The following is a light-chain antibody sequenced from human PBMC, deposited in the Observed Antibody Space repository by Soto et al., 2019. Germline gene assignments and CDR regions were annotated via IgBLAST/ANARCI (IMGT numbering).Light chain of an antibody. Sequence: EVVLTQSPGTLSLSPGERVTLSCRPSQSVCSNYFPWYQHKPGQAPRLLIFGASNRATGIPDRFSGSGYGKDFTLAISGLEPEDFAVYSCQQYSGLTLTFGGGTKLDI. J-gene: IGKJ4*01. V-gene: IGKV3-20*01. CDR3: QQYSGLTLT. CDR2: GAS. CDR1: QSVCSNY.